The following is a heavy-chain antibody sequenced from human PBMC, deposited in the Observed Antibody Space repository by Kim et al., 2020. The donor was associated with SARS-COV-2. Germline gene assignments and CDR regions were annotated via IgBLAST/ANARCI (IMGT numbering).Heavy chain of an antibody. CDR2: MNPNSGNT. CDR1: GYTFTSYD. Sequence: ASVKVSCKASGYTFTSYDINWVRQATGQGLEWMGWMNPNSGNTGYAQKFQGRVTMTRNTSISTAYMELSSLRSEDTAVYYCARGAYSSSWRILYTYYYYGMDVWGQGTTVTVSS. J-gene: IGHJ6*02. CDR3: ARGAYSSSWRILYTYYYYGMDV. D-gene: IGHD6-13*01. V-gene: IGHV1-8*01.